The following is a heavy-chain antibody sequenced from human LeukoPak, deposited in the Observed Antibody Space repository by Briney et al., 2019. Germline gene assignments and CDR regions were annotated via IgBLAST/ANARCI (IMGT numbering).Heavy chain of an antibody. CDR3: AKWPEGATPKFHY. CDR1: GFTFSSYA. J-gene: IGHJ4*02. V-gene: IGHV3-23*01. Sequence: ASLRLSCAASGFTFSSYAMSWVRQAPGRVLAWVSTVSGSGGVTYYPASVRGRITISRDNSKNTLHLQMDSLRAEDTAIYYCAKWPEGATPKFHYWGQGTLVTVSS. D-gene: IGHD1-26*01. CDR2: VSGSGGVT.